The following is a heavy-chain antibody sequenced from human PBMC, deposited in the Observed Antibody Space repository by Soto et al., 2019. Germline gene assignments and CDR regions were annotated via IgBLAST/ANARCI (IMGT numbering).Heavy chain of an antibody. Sequence: VQLGQSGAEVQKPGSSVNVSCKASGGTFNSYAITWVRQAPGQGLEWLGGISPIFGTADYSQRLQGSVTISADESSNTVYMALSSLNSEDTAVYYCAKSLYCAACSCYWIPDAWGQGTLVSVSS. CDR1: GGTFNSYA. D-gene: IGHD3-22*01. J-gene: IGHJ5*02. CDR2: ISPIFGTA. CDR3: AKSLYCAACSCYWIPDA. V-gene: IGHV1-69*01.